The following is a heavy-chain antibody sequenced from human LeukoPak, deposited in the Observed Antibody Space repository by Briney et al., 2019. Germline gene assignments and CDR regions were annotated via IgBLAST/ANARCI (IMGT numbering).Heavy chain of an antibody. V-gene: IGHV3-53*01. CDR2: IYSGGST. CDR3: ARVGLYCTSTSCYVNWFDP. D-gene: IGHD2-2*01. J-gene: IGHJ5*02. Sequence: PGGSLRLSCAASGFTFSSNYMSWVRQAPGKGLDWVSVIYSGGSTYYADSVKGRFTISRDNSKNTLYLQMNSLRAEDTAVYYCARVGLYCTSTSCYVNWFDPWGQGTLVTVSS. CDR1: GFTFSSNY.